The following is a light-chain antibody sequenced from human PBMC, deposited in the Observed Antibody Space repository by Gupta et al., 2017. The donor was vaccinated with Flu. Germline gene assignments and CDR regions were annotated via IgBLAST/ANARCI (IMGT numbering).Light chain of an antibody. CDR1: QSTSTW. V-gene: IGKV1-5*03. Sequence: PSTLSASIGDRVSITCRASQSTSTWLAWHQLIPCKVPNLLLYKASVVESGVPLTISSRGSVRELTLTISSRQRPDLVRSYCQREATYSHTSGPGTSLQI. CDR3: QREATYSHT. CDR2: KAS. J-gene: IGKJ2*01.